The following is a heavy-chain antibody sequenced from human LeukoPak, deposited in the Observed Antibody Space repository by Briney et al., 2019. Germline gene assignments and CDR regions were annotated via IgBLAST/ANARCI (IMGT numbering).Heavy chain of an antibody. CDR3: AKGYYYDTSGYYPLTPADY. D-gene: IGHD3-22*01. Sequence: GGSLRLSCTVSGFTVSSNSMSWVRQAPGKGLEWVSFIYSDNTHYSDSVKGRFTISRDNSKDTLYLQMNSLRAEDTAVYYCAKGYYYDTSGYYPLTPADYWGQGTLVTVSS. J-gene: IGHJ4*02. CDR2: IYSDNT. V-gene: IGHV3-53*01. CDR1: GFTVSSNS.